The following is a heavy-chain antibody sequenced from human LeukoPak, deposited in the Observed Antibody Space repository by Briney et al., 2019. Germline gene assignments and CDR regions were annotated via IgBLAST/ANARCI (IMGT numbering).Heavy chain of an antibody. CDR1: GGSISSSSYY. J-gene: IGHJ3*02. CDR3: ARAYCSSTSCSPEGYAFDI. Sequence: SETLSLTCTVSGGSISSSSYYWGWIRQPPGKGLEWIGYIYYSGSTNYNPSLKSRVTISVDTSKNQFSLKLSSVTAADTAVYYCARAYCSSTSCSPEGYAFDIWGQGTMVTVSS. D-gene: IGHD2-2*01. CDR2: IYYSGST. V-gene: IGHV4-61*05.